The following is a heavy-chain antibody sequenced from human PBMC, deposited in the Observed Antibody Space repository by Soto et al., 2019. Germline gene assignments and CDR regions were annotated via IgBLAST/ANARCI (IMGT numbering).Heavy chain of an antibody. Sequence: ASVKVSCKASEGTFSSYAISWVRQAPGQGLEWMGGIIPILGIANYAQKFQGRVTITADKSTSTAYMELSSLRSEDTAVYYCARAQSSSNWFDPWGQGTLVTVSS. J-gene: IGHJ5*02. CDR3: ARAQSSSNWFDP. CDR2: IIPILGIA. V-gene: IGHV1-69*10. CDR1: EGTFSSYA. D-gene: IGHD6-6*01.